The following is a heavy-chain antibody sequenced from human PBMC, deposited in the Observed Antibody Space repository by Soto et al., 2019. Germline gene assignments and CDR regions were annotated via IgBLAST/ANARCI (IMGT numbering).Heavy chain of an antibody. Sequence: QVQLVESGGGVVQPGRSLRLSCVVSGFSISDYGVYWVRQAPRHGLDWVASISDDGENQNYAGSVKGRFTISRDNSRNTLYLRMTSLRADDTAVYYCARERWNQLGLDVWGQGTTVAVSS. J-gene: IGHJ6*02. CDR3: ARERWNQLGLDV. CDR2: ISDDGENQ. D-gene: IGHD1-1*01. CDR1: GFSISDYG. V-gene: IGHV3-30*16.